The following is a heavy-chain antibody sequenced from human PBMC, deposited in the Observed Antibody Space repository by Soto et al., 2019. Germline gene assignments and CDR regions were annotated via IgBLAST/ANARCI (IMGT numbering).Heavy chain of an antibody. J-gene: IGHJ5*02. D-gene: IGHD1-7*01. CDR2: IYYSGST. V-gene: IGHV4-31*03. CDR3: ARAPFPKLELLNWFDP. Sequence: SDTVSLTCTVSGGCISSGGYYWSWIRQHPGKGLEWIGYIYYSGSTYYNPSLKSRVTISVDTSKNQFSLKLSSVTAADTAVYYCARAPFPKLELLNWFDPWGQGTLVTVSS. CDR1: GGCISSGGYY.